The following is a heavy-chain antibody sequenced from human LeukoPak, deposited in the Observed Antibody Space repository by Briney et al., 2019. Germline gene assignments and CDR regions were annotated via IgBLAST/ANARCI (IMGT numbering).Heavy chain of an antibody. V-gene: IGHV3-15*01. CDR3: ARDLGWHYDILTGYYNLDY. CDR2: IKSNRDGGTA. D-gene: IGHD3-9*01. J-gene: IGHJ4*02. Sequence: PGGSLRLSCAASGFTFSNAWMTWVRQAPGKGLEWVGRIKSNRDGGTANYAAPVKDRFTVSRDDSKNTLYLQMNSLKTEDTAVYYCARDLGWHYDILTGYYNLDYWGQGTLVTVSS. CDR1: GFTFSNAW.